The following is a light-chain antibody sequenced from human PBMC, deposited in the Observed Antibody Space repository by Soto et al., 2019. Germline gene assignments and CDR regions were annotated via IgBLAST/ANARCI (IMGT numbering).Light chain of an antibody. CDR3: QQYGSSPT. CDR2: GAS. V-gene: IGKV3-20*01. CDR1: QSVSSSY. Sequence: EVSCRHSQGTQSLSPGERATLSCRASQSVSSSYLAWYQQKPGQAPRLLIYGASSRATGIPDRFSGSGSGTDFTLTISRLEPEDFAVYYCQQYGSSPTFGQGTKVEIK. J-gene: IGKJ1*01.